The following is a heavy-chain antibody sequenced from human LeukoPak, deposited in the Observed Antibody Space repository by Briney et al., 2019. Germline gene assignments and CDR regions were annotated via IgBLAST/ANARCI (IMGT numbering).Heavy chain of an antibody. D-gene: IGHD5-18*01. CDR3: ARLLDTAMVTSAFDI. Sequence: GESLKISCKGSGYSFTYYWIGWVRQMPGKGLEWMGIIYPGDSDTRYSTSFQGQVTISADKSISTAYLQWSSLKASDTAMYYCARLLDTAMVTSAFDIWGQGTMVTVSS. CDR2: IYPGDSDT. CDR1: GYSFTYYW. J-gene: IGHJ3*02. V-gene: IGHV5-51*01.